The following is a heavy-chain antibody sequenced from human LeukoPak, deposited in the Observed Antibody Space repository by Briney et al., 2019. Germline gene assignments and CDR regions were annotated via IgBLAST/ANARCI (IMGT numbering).Heavy chain of an antibody. CDR3: VRDRTLGVRDGFILA. CDR1: GFTFSSYW. J-gene: IGHJ5*02. Sequence: PGGSLRLSCVVSGFTFSSYWMNWVRQAPGKGLEWLSYISGSSSAIYHADSVQGRFTISRDNAKNSLSLQMSSLRVEDTAVYYCVRDRTLGVRDGFILAWGQGTLVTVSS. V-gene: IGHV3-48*01. CDR2: ISGSSSAI. D-gene: IGHD5-24*01.